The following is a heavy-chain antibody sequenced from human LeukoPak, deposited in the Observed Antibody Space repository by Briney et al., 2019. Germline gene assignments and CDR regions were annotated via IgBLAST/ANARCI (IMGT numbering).Heavy chain of an antibody. CDR3: ARDGGLVGASGAFDY. J-gene: IGHJ4*02. CDR1: GFTFSSYS. CDR2: ISSSSSTI. D-gene: IGHD1-26*01. V-gene: IGHV3-48*02. Sequence: GGSLRLSCAASGFTFSSYSMNWVRQAPGKGLGWVSYISSSSSTIYYADSVKGRFTISRDNAKNSLYLQMNSLRDEDTAVYYCARDGGLVGASGAFDYWGQGTLVTVSS.